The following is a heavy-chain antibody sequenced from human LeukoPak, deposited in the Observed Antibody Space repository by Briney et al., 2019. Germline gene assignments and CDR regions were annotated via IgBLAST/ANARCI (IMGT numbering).Heavy chain of an antibody. CDR3: ARFLLYYDSSTYPNWFDP. CDR1: GGSISSFH. Sequence: ASETLSLTCTVSGGSISSFHWSWIRQPPGKGLEWIGYIYYSGSTSYNPSLKSRVTISVDTPKNQFSLKLTSVTAADTAVYYCARFLLYYDSSTYPNWFDPWGQGTLVTVSS. V-gene: IGHV4-59*08. D-gene: IGHD3-22*01. J-gene: IGHJ5*02. CDR2: IYYSGST.